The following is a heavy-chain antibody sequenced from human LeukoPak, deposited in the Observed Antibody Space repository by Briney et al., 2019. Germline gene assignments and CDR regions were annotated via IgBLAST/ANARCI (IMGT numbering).Heavy chain of an antibody. Sequence: GGSLRLSCAASGFTFSGHSMNWVRQAPGKGLEWVSSITYSSRNIYYTDSVKGRFTISRDNAKNSLYLQMNSLRAEDTAVYYCARSSMGYCVHGVCRDFDYWGQGTLVTVSS. J-gene: IGHJ4*02. CDR3: ARSSMGYCVHGVCRDFDY. D-gene: IGHD2-8*01. CDR1: GFTFSGHS. V-gene: IGHV3-21*01. CDR2: ITYSSRNI.